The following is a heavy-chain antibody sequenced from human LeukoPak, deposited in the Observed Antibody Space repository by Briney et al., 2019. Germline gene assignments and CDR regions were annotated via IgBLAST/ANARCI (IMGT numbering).Heavy chain of an antibody. J-gene: IGHJ4*02. CDR1: GGSISGYY. CDR3: AREPHY. V-gene: IGHV4-4*07. CDR2: IYPSGST. Sequence: PSETLSLTCTVSGGSISGYYWSWIRQPPGKGLEWIGRIYPSGSTKYNPSLKSRVTMSVATSKNQFSLKLTSVTAADTAVYYCAREPHYWGQGALVTVSS.